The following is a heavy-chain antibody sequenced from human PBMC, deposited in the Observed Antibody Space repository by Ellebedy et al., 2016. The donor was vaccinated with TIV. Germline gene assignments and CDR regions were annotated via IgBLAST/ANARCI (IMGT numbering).Heavy chain of an antibody. Sequence: SETLSLXCAVYGGSFSDYFWSWFRQPPAKGLEWIGEVTHFGTTNYSPSLKGRVTISGDTSKKQFSLRLSSVTAADTAVYYCATHGVDSGYDFSYWGQGTLVTVSS. J-gene: IGHJ4*02. CDR2: VTHFGTT. D-gene: IGHD5-12*01. V-gene: IGHV4-34*01. CDR1: GGSFSDYF. CDR3: ATHGVDSGYDFSY.